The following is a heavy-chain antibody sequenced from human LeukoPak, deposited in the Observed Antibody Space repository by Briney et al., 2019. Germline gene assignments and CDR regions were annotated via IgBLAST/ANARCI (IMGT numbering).Heavy chain of an antibody. V-gene: IGHV3-23*01. CDR1: GFTFRSYA. CDR2: IAGSGGST. Sequence: GSLRLSCVASGFTFRSYAMSRVRQASGKGLEWVSLIAGSGGSTDYADSVKGRFTVSRDNSKNTLYLQMNSLRAEDTAVYYCAKGVRTGDDYWGQGTLVTVSS. J-gene: IGHJ4*02. CDR3: AKGVRTGDDY. D-gene: IGHD7-27*01.